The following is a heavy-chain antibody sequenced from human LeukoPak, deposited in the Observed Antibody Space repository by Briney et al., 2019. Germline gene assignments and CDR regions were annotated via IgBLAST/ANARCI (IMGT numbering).Heavy chain of an antibody. J-gene: IGHJ5*02. CDR2: INHSGST. D-gene: IGHD6-19*01. CDR3: ARGFGSSGWYGSWFDP. Sequence: PSETLSLTCAVYGGSFSGYYWSWIRQPPGKGLEWIGEINHSGSTNYNPSLKSRVTISVDTSKNQFSLKLSSVTAADTAVYYCARGFGSSGWYGSWFDPWGQGTLVTVSS. V-gene: IGHV4-34*01. CDR1: GGSFSGYY.